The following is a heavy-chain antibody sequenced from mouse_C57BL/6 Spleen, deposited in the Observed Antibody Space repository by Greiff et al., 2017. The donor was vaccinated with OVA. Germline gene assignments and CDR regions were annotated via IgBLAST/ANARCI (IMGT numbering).Heavy chain of an antibody. CDR2: IDPETGGT. J-gene: IGHJ2*01. V-gene: IGHV1-15*01. Sequence: VKVVESGAELVRPGASVTLSCKASGYTFTDYEMHWVKQTPVHGLEWIGAIDPETGGTAYNQKFKGKAILTADKSSSTAYMELRSLTSEDSAVYYCTIVNSRYYFDYWGQGTTLTVSS. CDR1: GYTFTDYE. D-gene: IGHD2-12*01. CDR3: TIVNSRYYFDY.